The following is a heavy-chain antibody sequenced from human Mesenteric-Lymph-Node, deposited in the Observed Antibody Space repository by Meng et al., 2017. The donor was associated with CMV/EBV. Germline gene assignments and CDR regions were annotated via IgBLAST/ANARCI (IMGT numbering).Heavy chain of an antibody. CDR1: GGTFSSYA. CDR3: ARGRMACADVRCHRGGLDY. V-gene: IGHV1-69*10. CDR2: IIPILGIA. D-gene: IGHD5-24*01. J-gene: IGHJ4*02. Sequence: SVKVSCKASGGTFSSYAISWVRQAPGQGLEWMGGIIPILGIANYAQKFQGRVTITADKSTSTAYMELSSLRSEDTAVYYCARGRMACADVRCHRGGLDYWGQGSLVTVSS.